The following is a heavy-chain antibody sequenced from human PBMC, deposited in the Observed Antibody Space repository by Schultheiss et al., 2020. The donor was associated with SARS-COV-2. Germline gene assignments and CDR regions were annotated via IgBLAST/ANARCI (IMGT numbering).Heavy chain of an antibody. D-gene: IGHD2-8*01. CDR2: IWYDGSNK. J-gene: IGHJ4*02. Sequence: LSLTCAASGFTFSSYGMHWVRQAPGKGLEWVAVIWYDGSNKYYADSVKGRFTISRDNSKNTLYLQMNSLRAEDTAVYYCARDRQVYALMRKYYFDYWGQGTLVTVSS. CDR3: ARDRQVYALMRKYYFDY. CDR1: GFTFSSYG. V-gene: IGHV3-33*01.